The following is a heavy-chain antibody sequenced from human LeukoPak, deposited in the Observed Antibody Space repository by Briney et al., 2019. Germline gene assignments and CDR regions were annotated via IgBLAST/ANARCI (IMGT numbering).Heavy chain of an antibody. CDR3: ARQTYYYGSGSYSNGYGIDV. J-gene: IGHJ6*02. Sequence: SETLSLTCTVSGGSISSHYWSWIRHPPAKGQELIGYIYYSGSTNYNPSLKSRVTISVDTSNNQFSLKLSSVTAADTAVYYCARQTYYYGSGSYSNGYGIDVWGQGTTVTVSS. V-gene: IGHV4-59*08. CDR2: IYYSGST. D-gene: IGHD3-10*01. CDR1: GGSISSHY.